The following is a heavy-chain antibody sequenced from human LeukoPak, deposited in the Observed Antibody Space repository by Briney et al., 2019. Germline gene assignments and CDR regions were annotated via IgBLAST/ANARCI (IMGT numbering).Heavy chain of an antibody. V-gene: IGHV3-21*05. CDR2: IRSSSSYI. CDR1: GFTFSSYE. D-gene: IGHD4-17*01. J-gene: IGHJ6*03. Sequence: PWGSLRLSCAASGFTFSSYEMNWVRQAPGKGLEWVSYIRSSSSYIYYADSVKGRFTISRGNAKNSLYLQMNSLRAEDTAVYYCARDVAPTVTTWENYMDVWGKGTTVTVSS. CDR3: ARDVAPTVTTWENYMDV.